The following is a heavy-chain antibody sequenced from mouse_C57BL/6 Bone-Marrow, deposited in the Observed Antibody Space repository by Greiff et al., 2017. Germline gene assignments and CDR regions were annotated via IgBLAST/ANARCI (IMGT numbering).Heavy chain of an antibody. CDR3: AREDYGSPWYFDV. V-gene: IGHV1-26*01. CDR1: GYTFTDYY. J-gene: IGHJ1*03. D-gene: IGHD1-1*01. CDR2: INPNNGGT. Sequence: EVKVVESGPELVKPGASVKISCKASGYTFTDYYLNWVKQSHGKSLEWIGDINPNNGGTSYNQKFKGKATLTVDKSSSTAYMELRSLTSEDSAVYYCAREDYGSPWYFDVWGTGTTVTVSS.